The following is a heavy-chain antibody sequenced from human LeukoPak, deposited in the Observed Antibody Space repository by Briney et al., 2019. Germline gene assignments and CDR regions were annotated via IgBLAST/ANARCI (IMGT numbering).Heavy chain of an antibody. Sequence: GGSLRLSCAASGFTFRSYGMHWVRQAPGKGLEWVAIISYDGSNKYYVDSVKGRFTISRDNPKKTVYLQMNSLRGEDTAVYYCAKGIYSSGWSYFDYWGHGTLVTVSS. CDR1: GFTFRSYG. V-gene: IGHV3-30*18. J-gene: IGHJ4*01. D-gene: IGHD6-19*01. CDR2: ISYDGSNK. CDR3: AKGIYSSGWSYFDY.